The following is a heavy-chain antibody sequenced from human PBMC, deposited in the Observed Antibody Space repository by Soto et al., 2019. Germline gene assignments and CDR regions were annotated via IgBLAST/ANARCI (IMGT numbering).Heavy chain of an antibody. CDR3: AKSGSGSYSYYFDY. CDR2: ISGSGGST. Sequence: GGFLRLSCAASGFTFSSYAMSWVRQAPGKGLEWVSAISGSGGSTYYADSVKGRFTISRDNSKNTLYLQMNSLRAEDTAVYYCAKSGSGSYSYYFDYWGQGTLVTVSS. D-gene: IGHD3-10*01. J-gene: IGHJ4*02. V-gene: IGHV3-23*01. CDR1: GFTFSSYA.